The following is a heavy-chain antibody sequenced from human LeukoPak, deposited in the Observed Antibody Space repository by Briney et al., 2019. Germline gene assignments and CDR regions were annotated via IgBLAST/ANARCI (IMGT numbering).Heavy chain of an antibody. D-gene: IGHD1-14*01. CDR3: ARTGLADAFDI. CDR2: IKEDGSEK. Sequence: PGGSLRLSCAASGFTFSSYWMSWVRQTPGKGLEWVANIKEDGSEKYYVDSVKGRFTISRDNAKNSLYLQMNSLRAEDTAVYYCARTGLADAFDIWGQGTMVTVSS. CDR1: GFTFSSYW. J-gene: IGHJ3*02. V-gene: IGHV3-7*02.